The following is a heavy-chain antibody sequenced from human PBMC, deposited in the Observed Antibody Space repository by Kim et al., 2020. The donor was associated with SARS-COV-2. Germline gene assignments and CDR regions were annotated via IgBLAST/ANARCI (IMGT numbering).Heavy chain of an antibody. Sequence: RFTISRDNSKNTLYLQMNSLRAEDTAVYYCASEIHSGPPLNYYYYYGMDVWGQGTTVTVSS. D-gene: IGHD2-15*01. V-gene: IGHV3-30*07. J-gene: IGHJ6*02. CDR3: ASEIHSGPPLNYYYYYGMDV.